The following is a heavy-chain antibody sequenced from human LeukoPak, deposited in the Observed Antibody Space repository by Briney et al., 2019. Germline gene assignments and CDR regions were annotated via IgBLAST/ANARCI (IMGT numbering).Heavy chain of an antibody. CDR3: ARRGDGGRSFDY. Sequence: PGGSLRLSCAASGFTFSSNYMSWVRQAPGKGLEWVSNIYGDGSRYYADSVKGRFTISRDNSKNTLYLQMNTLRAEDTAVYYCARRGDGGRSFDYWGQGTLVTVSS. V-gene: IGHV3-53*01. J-gene: IGHJ4*02. D-gene: IGHD4-23*01. CDR2: IYGDGSR. CDR1: GFTFSSNY.